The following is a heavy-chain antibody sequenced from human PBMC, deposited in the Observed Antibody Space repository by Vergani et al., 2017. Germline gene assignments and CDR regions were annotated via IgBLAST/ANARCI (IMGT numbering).Heavy chain of an antibody. D-gene: IGHD5-24*01. CDR3: GRGSDNYN. CDR2: IQFDGSNQ. V-gene: IGHV3-30*02. CDR1: GFTLSNYD. J-gene: IGHJ4*02. Sequence: QVQLVESGGGVVQRGGSLRLSCATSGFTLSNYDMQWTRQGPGKGLEFVAFIQFDGSNQYYADSVKGRFTLSRDFSKNTLYLQMNSLRVEDTAVYYCGRGSDNYNWGQGTLVTVSS.